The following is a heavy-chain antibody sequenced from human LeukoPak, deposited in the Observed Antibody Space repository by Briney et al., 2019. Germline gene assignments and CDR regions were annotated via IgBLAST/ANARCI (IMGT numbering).Heavy chain of an antibody. V-gene: IGHV4-34*01. CDR1: GGSFSGYY. CDR2: INHSGNT. J-gene: IGHJ4*02. D-gene: IGHD3-22*01. CDR3: ASGYYYDSSGYYY. Sequence: SETLSLTCAVYGGSFSGYYWSWIRQPPGKGLEWIGEINHSGNTNSNPSLKSRVTISVDTSKNQFSLKLSSVTAADTAVYYCASGYYYDSSGYYYWGQGTLVTVSS.